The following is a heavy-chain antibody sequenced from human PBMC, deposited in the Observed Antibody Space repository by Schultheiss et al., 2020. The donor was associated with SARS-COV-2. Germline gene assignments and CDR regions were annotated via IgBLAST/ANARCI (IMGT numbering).Heavy chain of an antibody. CDR3: ARGVPYYGFGRGYMGWFDP. Sequence: SQTLSLTCTVSGVSVSSYYWNWIRQRAGKGLEWIGRIHTSRSTNHNPSLKSRVTMSVDTYKKQFSLRLKSVTAADPAVYHCARGVPYYGFGRGYMGWFDPWGGGGMGTVSS. D-gene: IGHD3-3*01. J-gene: IGHJ5*02. CDR2: IHTSRST. V-gene: IGHV4-4*07. CDR1: GVSVSSYY.